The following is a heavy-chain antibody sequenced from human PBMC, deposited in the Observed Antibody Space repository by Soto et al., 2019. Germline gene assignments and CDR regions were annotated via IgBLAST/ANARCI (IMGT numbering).Heavy chain of an antibody. CDR2: INPNSGGT. CDR1: GYTFTDYY. J-gene: IGHJ4*02. D-gene: IGHD3-22*01. Sequence: ASVKVSCKASGYTFTDYYMQWVRQAPGQGLEWMGWINPNSGGTNYAQNFQGRVTMTRDTTISTAYMELSRLKSDDTAVYYCARAKGYYDSSGYLRWYYFDYWGQGTLVTVSS. V-gene: IGHV1-2*02. CDR3: ARAKGYYDSSGYLRWYYFDY.